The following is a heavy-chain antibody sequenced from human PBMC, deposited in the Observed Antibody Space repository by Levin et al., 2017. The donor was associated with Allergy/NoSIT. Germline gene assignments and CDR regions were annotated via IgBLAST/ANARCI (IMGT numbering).Heavy chain of an antibody. D-gene: IGHD3-3*01. J-gene: IGHJ4*02. CDR1: GFTFSSYE. CDR3: ARQLGNFWSGYNYFDY. V-gene: IGHV3-48*03. CDR2: ISSTGSTI. Sequence: GESLKISCAASGFTFSSYEMNWVRRAPGKGLEWVSYISSTGSTIYSADSVKGRFTISRDNAKNSLYLHMNSLRAEDTAVYYCARQLGNFWSGYNYFDYWGQGTLATVSS.